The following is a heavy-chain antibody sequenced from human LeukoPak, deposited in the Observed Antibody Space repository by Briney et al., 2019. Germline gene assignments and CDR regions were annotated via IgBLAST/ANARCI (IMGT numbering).Heavy chain of an antibody. CDR2: FDPEDGET. V-gene: IGHV1-24*01. D-gene: IGHD4-17*01. CDR1: GYTLTELS. J-gene: IGHJ4*02. CDR3: ATIVTDSMXDYGFL. Sequence: ASVTVSCTVSGYTLTELSMHWVRQAPGKGLEWMGGFDPEDGETIYAQKFQGRVTMTEDTSTDTAYMELSSLRSEDTAVYYCATIVTDSMXDYGFLWGQGTLVTVSS.